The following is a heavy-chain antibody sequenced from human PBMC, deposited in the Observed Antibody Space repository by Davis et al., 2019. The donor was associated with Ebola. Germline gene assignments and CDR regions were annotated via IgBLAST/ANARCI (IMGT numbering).Heavy chain of an antibody. V-gene: IGHV3-33*01. CDR3: ARVLGANKYYYYYGMDV. D-gene: IGHD1-26*01. Sequence: PGGSLRLSCAASGFTFSSYGMHWVRQAPGKGLEWVAVIWYDGSNKYYADSVKGRFTISRDNSKNTLYLQMNSLRAEDTAVYYCARVLGANKYYYYYGMDVWGQGTTVTVSS. CDR1: GFTFSSYG. J-gene: IGHJ6*02. CDR2: IWYDGSNK.